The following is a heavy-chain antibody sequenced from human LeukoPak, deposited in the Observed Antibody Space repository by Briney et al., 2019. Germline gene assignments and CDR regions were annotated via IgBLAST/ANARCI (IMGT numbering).Heavy chain of an antibody. J-gene: IGHJ5*02. D-gene: IGHD3-3*01. CDR3: ARGPKRLRFLEWLPNYNWFDP. Sequence: SETLSLTCTVSGGSIRSSYYYWGWIRQPPGKGLEWIGEINHSGSTNYNPSLKSRVTISVDTSKNQFSLKLSSVTAADTAVYYCARGPKRLRFLEWLPNYNWFDPWGQGTLVTVSS. V-gene: IGHV4-39*07. CDR1: GGSIRSSYYY. CDR2: INHSGST.